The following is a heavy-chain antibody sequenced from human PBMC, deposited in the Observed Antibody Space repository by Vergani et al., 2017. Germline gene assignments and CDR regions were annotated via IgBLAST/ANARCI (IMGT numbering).Heavy chain of an antibody. V-gene: IGHV3-23*01. CDR1: GFTFDTYT. Sequence: EVQLLESGGGSVQPGGSRRLSCAGAGFTFDTYTMAYVRQAPGKGLEWVATISSGGGDIFYADSVKGRFTISRDNSKNTVYLQMNSMRVEDTAIYYCVKDFGYSYGSFDWWGQGTLVTVSS. J-gene: IGHJ4*02. CDR2: ISSGGGDI. CDR3: VKDFGYSYGSFDW. D-gene: IGHD5-18*01.